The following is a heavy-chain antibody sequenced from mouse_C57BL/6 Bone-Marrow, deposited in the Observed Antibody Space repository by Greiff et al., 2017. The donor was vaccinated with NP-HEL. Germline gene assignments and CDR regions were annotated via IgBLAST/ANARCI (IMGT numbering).Heavy chain of an antibody. CDR3: ASFITTVVADDY. Sequence: VQLKESGPVLVKPGASVKMSCKASGYTFTDYYMNWVKQSHGKSLEWIGVINPYNGGTSYNQKFKGKATLTVDKSSSTAYMELNSLTSEDSAVYYCASFITTVVADDYWGQVTTLTVSS. CDR1: GYTFTDYY. V-gene: IGHV1-19*01. J-gene: IGHJ2*01. D-gene: IGHD1-1*01. CDR2: INPYNGGT.